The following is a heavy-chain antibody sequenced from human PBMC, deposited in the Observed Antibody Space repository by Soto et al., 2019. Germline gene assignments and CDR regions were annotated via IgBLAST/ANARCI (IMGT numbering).Heavy chain of an antibody. Sequence: ASVKVSCKASGYTFTGYYMHWVRQAPGQGLEWMGWINPNSGGTNYAQKFQGWVTMTRDTSISTAYMELSRLRSDDTAVYYCARDPDIAAAGTGAFDIRGQGTMVTVSS. V-gene: IGHV1-2*04. J-gene: IGHJ3*02. D-gene: IGHD6-13*01. CDR1: GYTFTGYY. CDR3: ARDPDIAAAGTGAFDI. CDR2: INPNSGGT.